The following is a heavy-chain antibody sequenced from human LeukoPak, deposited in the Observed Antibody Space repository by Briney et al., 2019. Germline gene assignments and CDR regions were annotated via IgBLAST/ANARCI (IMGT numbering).Heavy chain of an antibody. CDR3: ARHGIGYYFDY. D-gene: IGHD1-1*01. J-gene: IGHJ4*02. V-gene: IGHV5-51*01. CDR1: GSRFAKYW. CDR2: IYPGDSDT. Sequence: GESLKISCKGSGSRFAKYWIGWVRPMPGKGLEWMGIIYPGDSDTRYSPSFQGQVTISADKSISTAYLQWSSLKASDTAMYYCARHGIGYYFDYWGQGALVTVSS.